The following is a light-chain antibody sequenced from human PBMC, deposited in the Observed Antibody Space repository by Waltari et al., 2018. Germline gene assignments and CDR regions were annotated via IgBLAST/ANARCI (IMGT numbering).Light chain of an antibody. CDR1: QSVSDPINSKQD. CDR2: WAS. V-gene: IGKV4-1*01. J-gene: IGKJ1*01. CDR3: QQYYAVPPT. Sequence: DIVMTQSPDSLAVSLGERATINCKSRQSVSDPINSKQDLAWYRQKPGQPPKLLISWASTREFGVPDRFSGSGSGTDFTLTISSLQAEDVAVYYCQQYYAVPPTFGPGTKVEIK.